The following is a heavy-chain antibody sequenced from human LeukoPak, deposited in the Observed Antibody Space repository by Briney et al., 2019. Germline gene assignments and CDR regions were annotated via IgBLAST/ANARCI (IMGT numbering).Heavy chain of an antibody. Sequence: PSETLSLTCTVSGGSISSGGYYWSWIRQPPGKGLERIGYIYYSGSTYYNPSLKSRVTISVDTSKNQFSLKLSSVTAADTAVYYCARDEYYYDSSGKFDIWGQGTMVTVSS. CDR1: GGSISSGGYY. CDR2: IYYSGST. D-gene: IGHD3-22*01. J-gene: IGHJ3*02. V-gene: IGHV4-30-4*01. CDR3: ARDEYYYDSSGKFDI.